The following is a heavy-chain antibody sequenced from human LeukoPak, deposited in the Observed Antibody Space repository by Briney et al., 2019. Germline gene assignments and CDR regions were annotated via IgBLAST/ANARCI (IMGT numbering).Heavy chain of an antibody. Sequence: PGGSLRLSCTTSGFTFSSFEMNWVRQAPGKGLEWVTIISYDGSNKYYADSVKGRFTISRDNSKNTLYLQMNSLRAEDTAVYYCAKDPNVLMVYAYYMDVWGKGTTVTVSS. J-gene: IGHJ6*03. V-gene: IGHV3-30*04. CDR1: GFTFSSFE. D-gene: IGHD2-8*01. CDR3: AKDPNVLMVYAYYMDV. CDR2: ISYDGSNK.